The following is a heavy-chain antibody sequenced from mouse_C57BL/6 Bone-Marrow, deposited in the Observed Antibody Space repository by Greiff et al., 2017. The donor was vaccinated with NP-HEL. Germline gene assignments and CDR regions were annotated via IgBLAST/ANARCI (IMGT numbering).Heavy chain of an antibody. CDR1: GYTFTDYY. CDR2: IYPNNGGN. D-gene: IGHD5-5*01. Sequence: VQLKQSGPELVKPGASVKMSCKASGYTFTDYYMHWVKQSHGTSLEWIGYIYPNNGGNGYNQKFKGKATLTVDKSSSTAYMELRSLTSEDSAVYYCARTRSTTSRGFAYWGQGTLVTVSA. J-gene: IGHJ3*01. V-gene: IGHV1-34*01. CDR3: ARTRSTTSRGFAY.